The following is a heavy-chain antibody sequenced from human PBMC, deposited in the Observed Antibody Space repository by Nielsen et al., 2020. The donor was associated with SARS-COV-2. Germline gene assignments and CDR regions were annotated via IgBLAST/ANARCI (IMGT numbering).Heavy chain of an antibody. D-gene: IGHD3-10*01. CDR2: IYAGDSDT. CDR3: ATRPTRIVGSTTISIPYYFGS. Sequence: VRQMPGKGLEWLGIIYAGDSDTRYSPSFQGHVTISADKSISTAYLLWSSLRASDTAVYYCATRPTRIVGSTTISIPYYFGSWGQGTLVTVSS. V-gene: IGHV5-51*01. J-gene: IGHJ4*02.